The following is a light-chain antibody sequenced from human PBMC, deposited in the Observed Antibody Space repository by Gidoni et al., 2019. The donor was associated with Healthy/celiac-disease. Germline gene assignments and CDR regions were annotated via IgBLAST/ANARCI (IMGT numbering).Light chain of an antibody. CDR1: QRVLYSSNNKNY. V-gene: IGKV4-1*01. CDR2: WAS. J-gene: IGKJ1*01. Sequence: DIVMTQSPDSLAVSVGERATINCQSSQRVLYSSNNKNYLAWYQQKPGQPPTLLIYWASTRETGVPDRFSGSGSGTDFTLTISRLQAEDVAVYYCQQYYSTPWTFXQXTKVEIK. CDR3: QQYYSTPWT.